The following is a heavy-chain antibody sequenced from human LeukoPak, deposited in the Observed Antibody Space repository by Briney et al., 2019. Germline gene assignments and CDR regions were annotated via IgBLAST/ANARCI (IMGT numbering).Heavy chain of an antibody. CDR2: TRNKANSYTT. D-gene: IGHD1-26*01. CDR3: AREGPSGSYFPLDY. J-gene: IGHJ4*02. V-gene: IGHV3-72*01. CDR1: GFTFSDHY. Sequence: GGSLRLSCAASGFTFSDHYMDWVRQAPGKGLEWVGRTRNKANSYTTEYAASVKGRFTISRDDSQNSLYLQMNSLETEDTAVYYCAREGPSGSYFPLDYWGQGTLVTVSS.